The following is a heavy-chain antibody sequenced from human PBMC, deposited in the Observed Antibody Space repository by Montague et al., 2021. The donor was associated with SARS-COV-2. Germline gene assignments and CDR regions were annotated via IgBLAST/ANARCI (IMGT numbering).Heavy chain of an antibody. V-gene: IGHV3-23*01. CDR3: LNYHGSGSYGDL. CDR1: GFTFSTYG. Sequence: SLRLSCAASGFTFSTYGMTWVRQAPGKGLEWVSSISASAMRTHYPDSVKGRFTISRDNSKNTLYLQMSSLRAEDTAVYFCLNYHGSGSYGDLWGQGTLVTVSP. D-gene: IGHD3-10*01. J-gene: IGHJ4*02. CDR2: ISASAMRT.